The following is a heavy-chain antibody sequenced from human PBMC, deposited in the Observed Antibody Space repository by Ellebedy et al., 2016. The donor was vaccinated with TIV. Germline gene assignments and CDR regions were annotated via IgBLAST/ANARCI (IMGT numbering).Heavy chain of an antibody. CDR3: AKSIVPAANYYYYYGLDV. CDR1: GYTFTAYY. V-gene: IGHV1-46*01. Sequence: AASVKVSCKASGYTFTAYYLHWARQAPGQGLEWMGFISPASGSTSYAQKFQDRVSMTRDTSTGTVYMQLSGLTSEDTALYYCAKSIVPAANYYYYYGLDVWGQGTTVTVSS. J-gene: IGHJ6*02. D-gene: IGHD2-2*01. CDR2: ISPASGST.